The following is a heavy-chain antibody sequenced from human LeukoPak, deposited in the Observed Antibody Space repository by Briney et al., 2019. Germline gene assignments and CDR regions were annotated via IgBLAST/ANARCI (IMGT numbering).Heavy chain of an antibody. Sequence: PGGSLRLSCAASGLTFSSYTMNWVRQAPGKGLEWVSSLGSTGRNTHYAGSVEGRFTIPRDNAQNSLYLQMSSLRAEDTAVYYCLRGDVRDYWGQGTLVTVSS. CDR2: LGSTGRNT. J-gene: IGHJ4*02. CDR1: GLTFSSYT. D-gene: IGHD2-21*01. CDR3: LRGDVRDY. V-gene: IGHV3-21*01.